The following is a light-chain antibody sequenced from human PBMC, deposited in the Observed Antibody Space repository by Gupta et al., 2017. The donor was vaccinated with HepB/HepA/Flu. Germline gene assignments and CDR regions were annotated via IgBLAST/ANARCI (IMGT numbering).Light chain of an antibody. CDR2: EVR. CDR3: CSYAVSSTWV. J-gene: IGLJ3*02. Sequence: SALTQPASASGSPGQSITIAGTATSSEIGSDNLVFWNQQHPGKAHGLMLYEVRRRPARVSTRFSGSKSGNTASLTISERQEEEEADYYCCSYAVSSTWVFGGGTKVTVL. CDR1: SSEIGSDNL. V-gene: IGLV2-23*02.